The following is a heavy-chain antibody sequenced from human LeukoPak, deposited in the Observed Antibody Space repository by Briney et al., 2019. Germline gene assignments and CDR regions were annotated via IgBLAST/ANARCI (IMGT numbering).Heavy chain of an antibody. CDR2: INPNSGGT. CDR3: ARGGHSSSSLFLYDAFDI. D-gene: IGHD6-6*01. V-gene: IGHV1-2*02. Sequence: ASVKVSCKASGYTFTGYYMHWVRQAPGQGLEWMGWINPNSGGTNYAQKFQGRVTMTRDTSISTAYMELSRLRSDDTAVYYCARGGHSSSSLFLYDAFDIWGQGTMVTVSS. J-gene: IGHJ3*02. CDR1: GYTFTGYY.